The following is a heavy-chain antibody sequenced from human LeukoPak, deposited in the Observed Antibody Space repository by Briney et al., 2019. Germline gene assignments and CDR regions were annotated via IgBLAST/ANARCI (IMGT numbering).Heavy chain of an antibody. CDR1: GFPFGDYD. D-gene: IGHD3-10*01. V-gene: IGHV3-49*04. CDR2: IRGRAYGGTT. CDR3: TRMNRGGIRGVMFDP. J-gene: IGHJ5*02. Sequence: GGSLRLSCTASGFPFGDYDMSWVRQAPGKGLGWVGFIRGRAYGGTTEYATSVKGTFTISRDNSKSIAYLQMNSLKTEDTAVYYCTRMNRGGIRGVMFDPWGQGTLVTVSS.